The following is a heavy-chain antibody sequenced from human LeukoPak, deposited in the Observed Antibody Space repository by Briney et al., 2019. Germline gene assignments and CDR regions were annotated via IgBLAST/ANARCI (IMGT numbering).Heavy chain of an antibody. Sequence: PGGSLRLSCAASGITFSSYGMHWVRQAPGKGLEWVAVIWYDGSNKYYADSVKGRFTISRDNSKNTLYLQMNSLRAEDTAVYYCAKTAIYLWSGYSYFDYWGQGTLVTVSS. J-gene: IGHJ4*02. CDR1: GITFSSYG. V-gene: IGHV3-33*06. CDR2: IWYDGSNK. CDR3: AKTAIYLWSGYSYFDY. D-gene: IGHD3-3*01.